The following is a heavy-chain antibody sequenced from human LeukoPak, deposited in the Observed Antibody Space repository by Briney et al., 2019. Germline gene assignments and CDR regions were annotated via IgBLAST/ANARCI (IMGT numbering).Heavy chain of an antibody. CDR1: SGSISTSNYY. J-gene: IGHJ4*02. CDR3: ARDNGVVVVAATDY. V-gene: IGHV4-39*07. Sequence: SETLSLTCTVSSGSISTSNYYWGWVRQPPGKALEWIGNIFYSGSTYYSPSLKSRVTISVDTSKNQFSLKLSSVTAADTAVYYCARDNGVVVVAATDYWGQGTLVTVSS. CDR2: IFYSGST. D-gene: IGHD2-15*01.